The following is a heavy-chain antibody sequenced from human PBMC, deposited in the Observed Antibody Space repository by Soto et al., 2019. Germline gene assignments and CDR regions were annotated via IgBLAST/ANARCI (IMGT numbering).Heavy chain of an antibody. V-gene: IGHV1-18*01. J-gene: IGHJ5*02. D-gene: IGHD1-26*01. CDR3: ARDPGAAMGFDP. Sequence: QVQLVQSGAEVKKAGASVRVSCKASGYSFATFGVSWVRQAPGQGLEWMGWISPETGDTNYAQKLQGRVTLTTDTPSNTAYLELRSLRSEDTAVYYCARDPGAAMGFDPWGQGTLVTVSS. CDR2: ISPETGDT. CDR1: GYSFATFG.